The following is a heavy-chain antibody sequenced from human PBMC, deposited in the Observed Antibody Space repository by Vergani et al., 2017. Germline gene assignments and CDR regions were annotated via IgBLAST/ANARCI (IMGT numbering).Heavy chain of an antibody. Sequence: QVQLVEFGGGVVQPGRSLRLSCAASGFTFSNYGMHWVRQAPGKGLEWVAGIWYDGSNKYYADSVKGRFTISRDNSKNTLYLQMNSLRAEDTAVYYCAKEVDYWGQGTLVTVSS. CDR3: AKEVDY. V-gene: IGHV3-33*06. CDR2: IWYDGSNK. J-gene: IGHJ4*02. CDR1: GFTFSNYG.